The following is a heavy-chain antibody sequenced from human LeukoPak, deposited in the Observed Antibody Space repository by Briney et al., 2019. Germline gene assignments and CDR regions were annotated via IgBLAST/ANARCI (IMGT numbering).Heavy chain of an antibody. Sequence: SQTLSLTCTVSGGSISSGDYYWSWIRQPPGKVLEWTGYIYYSGSTYYNPSLKSRVTISVDTSKNQFSLKLNSVTAADTAVYYCARAVVGAPWADYWGQGTLVTVSS. J-gene: IGHJ4*02. V-gene: IGHV4-30-4*08. CDR3: ARAVVGAPWADY. D-gene: IGHD1-26*01. CDR1: GGSISSGDYY. CDR2: IYYSGST.